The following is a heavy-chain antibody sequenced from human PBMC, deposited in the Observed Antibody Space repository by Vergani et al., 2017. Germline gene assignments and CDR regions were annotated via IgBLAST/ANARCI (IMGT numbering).Heavy chain of an antibody. D-gene: IGHD1-20*01. CDR2: ISAYNGNT. V-gene: IGHV1-18*01. CDR3: ARVAYNWNDVGWFDP. Sequence: QVQLVQSGAEVKKPGASVKVSCKASGYTFTSYGISWVRQAPGQGLEWMGWISAYNGNTNYAQKLQGRVTMTKDTSTSTAYMELRSLRSDDTAVYYCARVAYNWNDVGWFDPWGQGTLVTVSS. CDR1: GYTFTSYG. J-gene: IGHJ5*02.